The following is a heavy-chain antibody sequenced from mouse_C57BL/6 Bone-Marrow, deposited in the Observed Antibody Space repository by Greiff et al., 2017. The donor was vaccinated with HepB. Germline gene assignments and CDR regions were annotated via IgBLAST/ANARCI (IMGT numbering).Heavy chain of an antibody. Sequence: QVTLKVSGPGILQPSQTLSLTCSFSGFSLSTFGMGVGRIRQPSGKGLEWLAHIWWDDDKYYNPALKSRLTISKDTSKNQVLLKIADVDTADTATYYCARPDYYGSSYLAWFAYWGQGTLVTVSA. CDR2: IWWDDDK. V-gene: IGHV8-8*01. D-gene: IGHD1-1*01. J-gene: IGHJ3*01. CDR3: ARPDYYGSSYLAWFAY. CDR1: GFSLSTFGMG.